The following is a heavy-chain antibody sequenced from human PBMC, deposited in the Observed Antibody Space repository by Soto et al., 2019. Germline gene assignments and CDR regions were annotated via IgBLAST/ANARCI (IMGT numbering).Heavy chain of an antibody. CDR3: ARDRSSSSWYVAY. V-gene: IGHV3-66*01. J-gene: IGHJ4*02. CDR1: GFTVSSNY. CDR2: IYSGGST. Sequence: GSLRLSCAASGFTVSSNYMSWVRQAPGKGLEWVSVIYSGGSTYYADSVKGRFTISRDNSKNTLYLQMNSLRAEDTAVYYCARDRSSSSWYVAYWGQGTLVTVSS. D-gene: IGHD6-13*01.